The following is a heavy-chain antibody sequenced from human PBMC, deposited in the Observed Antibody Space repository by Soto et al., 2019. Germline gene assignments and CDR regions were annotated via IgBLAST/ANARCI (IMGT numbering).Heavy chain of an antibody. CDR2: IIPVFQTA. Sequence: QEQLVQSGAEVKKPGSSVKVSCKASGGLFSSSPISWVRQVPGQGLEWMGGIIPVFQTAYYTQRFQGRVTITADDSTNTAYMELSSLRAEDTAIYYCARVGSGYAWFNEFWGQGTMVTVSS. CDR3: ARVGSGYAWFNEF. J-gene: IGHJ4*02. CDR1: GGLFSSSP. D-gene: IGHD3-22*01. V-gene: IGHV1-69*01.